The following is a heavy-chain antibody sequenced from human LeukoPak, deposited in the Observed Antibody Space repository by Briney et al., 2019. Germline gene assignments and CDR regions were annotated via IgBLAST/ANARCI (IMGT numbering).Heavy chain of an antibody. J-gene: IGHJ5*02. CDR3: ARAVVGATTNWFDP. D-gene: IGHD1-26*01. Sequence: PSETLSLTCAVYGGSFSGYYWSWIRQPPGKGLEWIGETNHSGSTNYNPSLKSRVTISVDTSKNQFSLKLSSVTAADTAVYYCARAVVGATTNWFDPWGQGTLVTVSS. CDR1: GGSFSGYY. V-gene: IGHV4-34*01. CDR2: TNHSGST.